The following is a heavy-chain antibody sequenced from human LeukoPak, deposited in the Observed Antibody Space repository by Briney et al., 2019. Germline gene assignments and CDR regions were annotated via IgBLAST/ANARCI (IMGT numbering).Heavy chain of an antibody. CDR2: IQYDGSYK. J-gene: IGHJ4*02. CDR3: AKTSDQLLYSKFDF. V-gene: IGHV3-30*02. Sequence: GESLRLSCATSGFTFSFYGMHCARQAPGKGLEWVAFIQYDGSYKFYADSVQGRFSISRDNSKSTLFLQMNSLRPDDTALYYCAKTSDQLLYSKFDFWGQGTLVTVSS. CDR1: GFTFSFYG. D-gene: IGHD2-2*02.